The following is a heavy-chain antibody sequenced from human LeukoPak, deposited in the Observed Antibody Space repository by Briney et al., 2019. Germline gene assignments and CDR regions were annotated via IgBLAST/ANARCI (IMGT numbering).Heavy chain of an antibody. CDR1: GFTFSDYY. D-gene: IGHD4-17*01. V-gene: IGHV3-11*05. CDR3: ARGLTTVTSLASY. J-gene: IGHJ4*02. CDR2: ISRSSSDT. Sequence: GGSLRLSCAASGFTFSDYYMSWIRQAPGKGLEWVSCISRSSSDTNYADSVKGRFTISRDNAKNSLYLQMNSLRAEDTAVYYCARGLTTVTSLASYWGQGTLVTVSS.